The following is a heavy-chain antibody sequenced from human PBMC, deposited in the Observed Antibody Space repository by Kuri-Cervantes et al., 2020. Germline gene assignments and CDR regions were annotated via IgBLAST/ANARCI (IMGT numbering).Heavy chain of an antibody. D-gene: IGHD3-9*01. V-gene: IGHV3-21*01. CDR3: ARDRNDILTGWFDP. J-gene: IGHJ5*02. CDR1: GFTFSSYS. CDR2: ISSSSSYI. Sequence: LSLTCAASGFTFSSYSMNWVRQAPGKGLEWVSSISSSSSYIYYADSVKGRFTISRDNAKNSLYLQMNGLRAEDTAVYYCARDRNDILTGWFDPWGQGTLVTVSS.